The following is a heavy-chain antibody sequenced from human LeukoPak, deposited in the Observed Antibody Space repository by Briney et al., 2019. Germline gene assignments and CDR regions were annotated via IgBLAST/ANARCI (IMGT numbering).Heavy chain of an antibody. CDR1: GGSFSGYY. D-gene: IGHD2-21*01. CDR2: MSPGGRS. CDR3: ARHRGSEKSVYYFDY. Sequence: SETLSLTCAVYGGSFSGYYWSWVRQTPGKGLEWLGSMSPGGRSFYNPSLKSRATISVDTSKNQFSLRLTSVTAADTAVYYCARHRGSEKSVYYFDYWGQGTLVTVSS. V-gene: IGHV4-34*01. J-gene: IGHJ4*02.